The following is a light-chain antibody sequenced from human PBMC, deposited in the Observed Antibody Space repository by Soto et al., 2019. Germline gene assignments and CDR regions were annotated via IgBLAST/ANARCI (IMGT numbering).Light chain of an antibody. CDR2: KVS. CDR1: QSLGDW. Sequence: DIQMTQSLSTLSASVGDRVTITCRASQSLGDWLAWFQQKPGKAPKVLIYKVSTLETGGPSRFSGSGSGTEFTLTISSLQPDDFATYYCQQYSRNPWTFGQGTKVEIK. CDR3: QQYSRNPWT. J-gene: IGKJ1*01. V-gene: IGKV1-5*03.